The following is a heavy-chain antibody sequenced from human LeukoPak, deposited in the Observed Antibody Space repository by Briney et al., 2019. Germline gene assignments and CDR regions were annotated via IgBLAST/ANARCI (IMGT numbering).Heavy chain of an antibody. J-gene: IGHJ4*02. CDR3: ARVVGRFHTFDY. Sequence: GGSLRLSCAASGFTFSSYSMNWVRQAPGKGLEWVSSISSSSSYIYYADSVKGRFTISRDNAKNSLYLQMNSLRAEDTAVYYCARVVGRFHTFDYWGQGTLVTVSS. CDR1: GFTFSSYS. D-gene: IGHD1-26*01. V-gene: IGHV3-21*01. CDR2: ISSSSSYI.